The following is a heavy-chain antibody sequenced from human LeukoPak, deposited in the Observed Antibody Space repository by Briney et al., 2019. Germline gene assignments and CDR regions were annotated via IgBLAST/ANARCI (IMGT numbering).Heavy chain of an antibody. CDR1: GFTFSSYS. CDR3: ARELEGSGYSYYYYYYMDV. D-gene: IGHD3-3*01. J-gene: IGHJ6*03. CDR2: ISSSSSYI. Sequence: GGSLRLSCAASGFTFSSYSMNWVRQAPGKGLEWVSSISSSSSYIYYADSVKGRFTISRDNAKNSLYLQMNSLRAEDTAVYYCARELEGSGYSYYYYYYMDVWGKGTTVTVSS. V-gene: IGHV3-21*01.